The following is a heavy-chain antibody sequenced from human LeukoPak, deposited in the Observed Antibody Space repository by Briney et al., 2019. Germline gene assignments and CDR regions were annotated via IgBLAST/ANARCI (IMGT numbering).Heavy chain of an antibody. CDR2: IYYSGST. J-gene: IGHJ5*02. D-gene: IGHD6-13*01. Sequence: PSETLSLTCTVSGGSISSYYWSWIRQPPGEGLEWIGYIYYSGSTNYNPSLKSRVTISVDTSKNQFSLKLSSVTAADTAVYYCARTGDGSSWYWFDPWGQGTLVTVSS. V-gene: IGHV4-59*08. CDR1: GGSISSYY. CDR3: ARTGDGSSWYWFDP.